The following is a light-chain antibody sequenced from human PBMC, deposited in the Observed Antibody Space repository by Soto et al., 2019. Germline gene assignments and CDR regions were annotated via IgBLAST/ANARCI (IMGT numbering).Light chain of an antibody. J-gene: IGKJ1*01. CDR1: QSVISTY. CDR2: GAS. CDR3: QQYGSSQWT. V-gene: IGKV3-20*01. Sequence: EIVLTQSPGTLSLSPGEGATLSCRASQSVISTYLAWYQQTPGQAPRLLIYGASSRATGIPDRFSGSGSGTDFPLTISRLEPEDFAVYYCQQYGSSQWTFGQGTKVEIK.